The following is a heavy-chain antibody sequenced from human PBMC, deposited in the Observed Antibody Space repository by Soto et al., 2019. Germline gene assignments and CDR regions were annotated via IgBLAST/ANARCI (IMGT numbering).Heavy chain of an antibody. J-gene: IGHJ6*02. V-gene: IGHV3-23*01. CDR2: ISGSGGST. Sequence: GGSLRLSCAASGFKFSSYAMSWVRQAPGKGLEWVSAISGSGGSTYYADSVKGRFTISRDNSKNTLYLQMNSLRAEDTAVYYCAKTPTPPRALDFVVVVAAPYYYYGMDVWGQGTTVTVSS. CDR3: AKTPTPPRALDFVVVVAAPYYYYGMDV. CDR1: GFKFSSYA. D-gene: IGHD2-15*01.